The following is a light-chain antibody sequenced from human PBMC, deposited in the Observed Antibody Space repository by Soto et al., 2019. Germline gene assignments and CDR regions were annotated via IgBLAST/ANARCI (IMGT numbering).Light chain of an antibody. CDR1: QSVSSY. V-gene: IGKV3-11*01. CDR2: DAS. Sequence: EIVFTQSPGTRSLSPGERATLSCRASQSVSSYLVWYAQRPGQAPRLLIFDASNRETGIPARFSGSGAGTDFTLTISSLEPEDVEVDYCPQRTNWTLTFGQGTRLEIK. J-gene: IGKJ5*01. CDR3: PQRTNWTLT.